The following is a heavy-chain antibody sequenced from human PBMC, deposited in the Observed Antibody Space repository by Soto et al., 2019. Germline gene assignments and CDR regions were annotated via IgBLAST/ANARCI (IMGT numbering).Heavy chain of an antibody. CDR3: ARDYDSSGDY. CDR2: MYYSGST. CDR1: GASISSSYNY. J-gene: IGHJ4*02. V-gene: IGHV4-39*01. D-gene: IGHD3-22*01. Sequence: SETLSLTCTVSGASISSSYNYWGWIRQSPGKGLEWIGSMYYSGSTYYKPSLKSRVTISVDTSKNQFSLKLSSVTAADTAVYYCARDYDSSGDYWGQGTLVTVSS.